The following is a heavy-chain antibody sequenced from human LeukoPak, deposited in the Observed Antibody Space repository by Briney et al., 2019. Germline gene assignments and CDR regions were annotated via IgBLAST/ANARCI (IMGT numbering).Heavy chain of an antibody. D-gene: IGHD5-24*01. CDR3: ARKEIYMYYFDY. Sequence: SETMSLTCTVSGGSISSYYWSWIRQPPGKGLEWIGYIYYSGSTNYNPSLKSRVTISVDTSKNQFSLKPSSVTAADTAVYYCARKEIYMYYFDYWGQGTLVTVSS. CDR2: IYYSGST. J-gene: IGHJ4*02. CDR1: GGSISSYY. V-gene: IGHV4-59*01.